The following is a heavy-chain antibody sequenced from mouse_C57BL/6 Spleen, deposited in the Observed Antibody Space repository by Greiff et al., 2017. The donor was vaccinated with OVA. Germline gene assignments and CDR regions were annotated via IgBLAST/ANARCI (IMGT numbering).Heavy chain of an antibody. CDR1: GFTFNTYA. J-gene: IGHJ2*01. V-gene: IGHV10-3*01. CDR3: VRDRWLGDFDY. Sequence: EVQLVESGGGLVQPKGSLKLSCAASGFTFNTYAMHWVRQAPGRGLEWVARIRRKSSNYATYYADSVKDRFTISRDDSQSMLYLQMNNLKTEDTAMYYCVRDRWLGDFDYGGQGTTPTVSS. D-gene: IGHD2-3*01. CDR2: IRRKSSNYAT.